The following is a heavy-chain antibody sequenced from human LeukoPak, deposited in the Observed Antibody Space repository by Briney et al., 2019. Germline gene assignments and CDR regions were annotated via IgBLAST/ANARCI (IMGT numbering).Heavy chain of an antibody. Sequence: GSLRLSCAASGFTFSSYSMNWVRQAPGKGLEWVSSISSSSSYIYYADSVKGRFTISRDNAKNSLYLQMNSLRAEDTAVYYCARESDDYGGNSEWYFDLWGRGTLVTVSS. CDR3: ARESDDYGGNSEWYFDL. CDR2: ISSSSSYI. D-gene: IGHD4-23*01. V-gene: IGHV3-21*01. CDR1: GFTFSSYS. J-gene: IGHJ2*01.